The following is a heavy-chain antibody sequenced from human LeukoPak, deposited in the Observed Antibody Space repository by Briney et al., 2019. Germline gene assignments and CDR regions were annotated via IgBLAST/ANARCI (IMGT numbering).Heavy chain of an antibody. Sequence: PGGSLRLSCAVSGFTFSSFWVTWVRQAPGKGLEWVAKIKEDGSEKYYVDSVKGRFTVSRDNVKNSLFLQMNSLRVEDTATYYCARLYSAVYYGDAFDIWGQGTMVTVSS. CDR3: ARLYSAVYYGDAFDI. D-gene: IGHD3-10*01. V-gene: IGHV3-7*03. CDR2: IKEDGSEK. J-gene: IGHJ3*02. CDR1: GFTFSSFW.